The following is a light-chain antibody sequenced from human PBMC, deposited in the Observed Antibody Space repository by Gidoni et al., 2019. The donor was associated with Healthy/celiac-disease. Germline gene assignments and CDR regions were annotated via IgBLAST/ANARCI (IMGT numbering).Light chain of an antibody. CDR1: QDISNY. CDR2: DAS. V-gene: IGKV1-33*01. CDR3: QQYDNPLFT. J-gene: IGKJ3*01. Sequence: DIQMTQSPSSLSASVGDIVTITCQASQDISNYLNWYQQKPEKAPKLLIYDASTLETGVPSRFSGSGSGTDFTFTISSLQPEDIATYYCQQYDNPLFTFXPXTKVXIK.